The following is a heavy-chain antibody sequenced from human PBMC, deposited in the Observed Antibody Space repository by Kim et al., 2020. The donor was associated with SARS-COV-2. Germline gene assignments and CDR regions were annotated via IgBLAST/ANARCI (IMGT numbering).Heavy chain of an antibody. CDR3: AREVRYDILTGQYYFDY. Sequence: SETLSLTCAVYGGSFSGYYWSWIRQPPGKGLEWIGEINHSGSTNYNPSLKSRVTISVDTSKNQFSLKLSSVTAAETAVYYCAREVRYDILTGQYYFDYWG. J-gene: IGHJ4*01. CDR2: INHSGST. CDR1: GGSFSGYY. V-gene: IGHV4-34*01. D-gene: IGHD3-9*01.